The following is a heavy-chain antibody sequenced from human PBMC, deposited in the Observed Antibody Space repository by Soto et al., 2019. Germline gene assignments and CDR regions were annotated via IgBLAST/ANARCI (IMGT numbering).Heavy chain of an antibody. CDR1: GGSFTSNNW. V-gene: IGHV4-4*02. J-gene: IGHJ4*02. D-gene: IGHD1-7*01. CDR2: IYRTGST. CDR3: ASRDPGTSVDY. Sequence: TLSLTCAVSGGSFTSNNWWTWVRQPPGQGLEWIGEIYRTGSTNYNPSLKSRVTISLDKSENQFPLKVTSLTAADTAVYYCASRDPGTSVDYWGQGTLVTVSS.